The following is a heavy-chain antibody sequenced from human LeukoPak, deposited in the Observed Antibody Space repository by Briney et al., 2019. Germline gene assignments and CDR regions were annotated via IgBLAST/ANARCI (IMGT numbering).Heavy chain of an antibody. CDR3: ASFRITVAGCTGLDY. D-gene: IGHD6-19*01. CDR1: GFTFSNFW. Sequence: GGSLRLSCAASGFTFSNFWMSWVRQAPGKGLEWVANTKQDGSETYYVESVKGRFTISRDNAKNSLYLQMNSLRAEDTAVYYCASFRITVAGCTGLDYWGQGTLVTVSS. V-gene: IGHV3-7*01. J-gene: IGHJ4*02. CDR2: TKQDGSET.